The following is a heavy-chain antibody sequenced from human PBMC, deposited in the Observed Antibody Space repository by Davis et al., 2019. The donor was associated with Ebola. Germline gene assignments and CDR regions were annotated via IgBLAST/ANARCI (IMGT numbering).Heavy chain of an antibody. CDR2: IYQSGST. J-gene: IGHJ5*02. V-gene: IGHV4-34*01. Sequence: MPGGSLRLSCAVYGGSFSGYYWSWIRQPPGKGLEWIGSIYQSGSTHYNPSLKSRVTISVDTSKNQFSLQLRSVTVADTAVYFCARLMVGPWGQGTLVTVSS. CDR1: GGSFSGYY. CDR3: ARLMVGP. D-gene: IGHD4/OR15-4a*01.